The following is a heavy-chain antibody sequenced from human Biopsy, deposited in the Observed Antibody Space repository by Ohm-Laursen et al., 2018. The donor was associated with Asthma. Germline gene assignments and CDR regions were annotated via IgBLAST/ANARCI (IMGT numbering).Heavy chain of an antibody. D-gene: IGHD2-15*01. CDR3: AGFCSGGNCPDH. CDR2: IHYSGST. Sequence: TLSLTCTVSGVSIRSYYWTWIRQPPGKGLEWIGNIHYSGSTYSNPSLKSRVTISVDTSKKQISLRLSSVITADTAVYYCAGFCSGGNCPDHWGQGTLVTVSS. J-gene: IGHJ4*02. V-gene: IGHV4-59*01. CDR1: GVSIRSYY.